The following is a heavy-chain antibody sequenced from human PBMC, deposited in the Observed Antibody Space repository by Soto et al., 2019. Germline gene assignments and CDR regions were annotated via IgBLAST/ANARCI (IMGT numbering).Heavy chain of an antibody. V-gene: IGHV1-18*01. CDR1: GYTFTSYG. J-gene: IGHJ4*02. D-gene: IGHD6-13*01. CDR2: ISAYNGNT. CDR3: ARDLGQQLFDY. Sequence: QVQLVQSGAEVKKPGASVKVSCKASGYTFTSYGISWVRQAPGQGLEWMGWISAYNGNTNYAQKLQGRVTITPDTATSTAYMALRSLRSDDTAVYYCARDLGQQLFDYWGRGTLVTVSS.